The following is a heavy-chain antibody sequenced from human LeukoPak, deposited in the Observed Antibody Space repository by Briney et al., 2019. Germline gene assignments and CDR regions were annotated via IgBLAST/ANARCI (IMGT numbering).Heavy chain of an antibody. CDR1: GVSISIYY. J-gene: IGHJ4*02. Sequence: SETLSLTCTVSGVSISIYYWSWIRQPPGKGLEWIGYIYYSGSTNYNPSLKSRVTISVDTSKNQFSLKLSSVTAADTAVYYCARQGDSSGYSFDYWGQGTLVTVSS. CDR3: ARQGDSSGYSFDY. D-gene: IGHD3-22*01. CDR2: IYYSGST. V-gene: IGHV4-59*08.